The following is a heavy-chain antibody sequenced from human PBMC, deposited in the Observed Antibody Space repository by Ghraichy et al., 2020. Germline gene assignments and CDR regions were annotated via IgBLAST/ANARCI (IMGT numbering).Heavy chain of an antibody. CDR3: ARGYSSGWYSP. D-gene: IGHD6-19*01. CDR1: GGSFSGYY. Sequence: SETLSLTCAVYGGSFSGYYWSWIRQPPGKGLEWIGEINHSGSTNYNPSLKSRVTISVDTSKNQFSLKLSSVTAADTAVYYCARGYSSGWYSPWGQGTLVTVSS. J-gene: IGHJ5*02. CDR2: INHSGST. V-gene: IGHV4-34*01.